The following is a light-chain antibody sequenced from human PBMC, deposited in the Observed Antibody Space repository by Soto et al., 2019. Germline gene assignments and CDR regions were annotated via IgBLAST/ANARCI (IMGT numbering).Light chain of an antibody. J-gene: IGKJ4*01. V-gene: IGKV1-27*01. Sequence: ILMTQSPSSLSAFVGDRVTITCRASQDTGNFLAWYQQKPGKVPKLLIYAASTLQSGVPSRFSGSGSGTDFTLTISSLQPEDVATYYCQKCKVAPFTFGGGTKVDIK. CDR1: QDTGNF. CDR3: QKCKVAPFT. CDR2: AAS.